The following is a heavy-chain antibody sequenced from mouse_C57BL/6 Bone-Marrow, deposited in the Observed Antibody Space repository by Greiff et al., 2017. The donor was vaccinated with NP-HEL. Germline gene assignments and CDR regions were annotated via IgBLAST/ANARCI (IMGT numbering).Heavy chain of an antibody. CDR1: GFTFSSYA. J-gene: IGHJ1*03. CDR3: ARDHFYYYGSFWYFDV. CDR2: ISDGGSYT. D-gene: IGHD1-1*01. Sequence: EVMLVESGGGLVKPGGSLKLSCAASGFTFSSYAMSWVRQTPEKRLEWVATISDGGSYTYYPDNVKGRFTISRDNAKNNLYLQMSHLKSEDTAMYYCARDHFYYYGSFWYFDVWGTGTTVTVSS. V-gene: IGHV5-4*01.